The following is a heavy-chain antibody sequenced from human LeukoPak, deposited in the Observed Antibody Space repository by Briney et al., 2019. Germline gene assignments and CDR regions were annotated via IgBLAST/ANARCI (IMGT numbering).Heavy chain of an antibody. Sequence: SETLSLTCTVSGGSLSSSSYYWGWIRQPPGKGLEWIGSIYYSGSTYYNPSLKSRVTISVDTSKNQFSLKLSSVTAADTAVYYCARHGIVAIPDYWGQGTLVTVSS. CDR2: IYYSGST. V-gene: IGHV4-39*01. D-gene: IGHD2-21*01. J-gene: IGHJ4*02. CDR1: GGSLSSSSYY. CDR3: ARHGIVAIPDY.